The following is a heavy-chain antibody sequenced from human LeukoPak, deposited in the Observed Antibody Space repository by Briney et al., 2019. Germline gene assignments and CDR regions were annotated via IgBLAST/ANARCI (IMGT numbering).Heavy chain of an antibody. J-gene: IGHJ4*02. V-gene: IGHV3-21*01. CDR1: GFTFSSYS. D-gene: IGHD4-17*01. CDR3: ARVFNYGDFDY. CDR2: ISSSSSYR. Sequence: PGGSLRLSCAASGFTFSSYSMNWVRQAPGKGLEGVSSISSSSSYRYYADSVKGRFTISIDNAKNSLYLQMNSLRAEDTAVYYCARVFNYGDFDYWGQGTLVTVSS.